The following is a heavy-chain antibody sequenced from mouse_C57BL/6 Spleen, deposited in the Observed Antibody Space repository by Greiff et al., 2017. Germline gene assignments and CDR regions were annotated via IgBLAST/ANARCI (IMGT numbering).Heavy chain of an antibody. J-gene: IGHJ2*01. V-gene: IGHV5-9*01. CDR1: GFTFSSYT. CDR3: ARRYYYGSSYGFDY. D-gene: IGHD1-1*01. CDR2: ISGGGGNT. Sequence: EVQLQESGGGLVKPGGSLKLSCAASGFTFSSYTMSWVRQTPEKRLEWVATISGGGGNTYYPDSVKGRFTISRDNAKNTLYLQMSSLRSEDTALYYCARRYYYGSSYGFDYWGQGTTLTVSS.